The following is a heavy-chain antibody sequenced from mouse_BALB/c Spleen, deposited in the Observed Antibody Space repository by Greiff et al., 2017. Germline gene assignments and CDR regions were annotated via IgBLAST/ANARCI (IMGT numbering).Heavy chain of an antibody. CDR2: INPSTGYT. V-gene: IGHV1-7*01. D-gene: IGHD1-1*01. CDR1: GYTFTSYW. J-gene: IGHJ3*01. CDR3: ARFGYGSSSFAY. Sequence: QVQLQQSGAELAKPGASVKMSCKASGYTFTSYWMHWVKQRPGQGLEWIGYINPSTGYTEYNQKFKDKATLTADKSSSTAYMQLSSLTSEDSAVYYCARFGYGSSSFAYWGQGTQVTVSA.